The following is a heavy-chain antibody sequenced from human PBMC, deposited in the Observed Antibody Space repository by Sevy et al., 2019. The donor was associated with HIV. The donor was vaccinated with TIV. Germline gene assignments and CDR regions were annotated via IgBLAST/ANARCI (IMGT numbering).Heavy chain of an antibody. CDR3: ARVTAVADLYFDY. J-gene: IGHJ4*02. Sequence: GSLRLSCATSGFTFSDYYMDWVRQAPGKGLEWVGRIRNKPNIYTTEYAASVKGRFNISRDDSKNSLYLQKNSLKTEDTAVYYCARVTAVADLYFDYWGQGTLVTVSS. CDR1: GFTFSDYY. V-gene: IGHV3-72*01. CDR2: IRNKPNIYTT. D-gene: IGHD6-19*01.